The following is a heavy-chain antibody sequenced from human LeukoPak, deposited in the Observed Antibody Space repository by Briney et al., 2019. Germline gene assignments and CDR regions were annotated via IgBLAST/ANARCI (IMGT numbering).Heavy chain of an antibody. CDR1: GFTVSSNY. J-gene: IGHJ3*02. V-gene: IGHV3-53*01. Sequence: GGSLRLSCAASGFTVSSNYMGWVRQAPGKGLEWVSVIYSGGSTYYADSVKGRFTISRDNSKNTLYLQMNSLRPEDTAVYYCARDREYDISTGYYRGGGGTFDIWGQGTMVTVSS. CDR3: ARDREYDISTGYYRGGGGTFDI. CDR2: IYSGGST. D-gene: IGHD3-9*01.